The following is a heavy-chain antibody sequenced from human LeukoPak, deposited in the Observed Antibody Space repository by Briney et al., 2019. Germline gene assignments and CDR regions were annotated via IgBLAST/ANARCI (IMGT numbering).Heavy chain of an antibody. D-gene: IGHD6-13*01. CDR1: DYSISSSYY. J-gene: IGHJ4*02. Sequence: SETLSLTCAVSDYSISSSYYWGWIRRPPGKGLEWVGTIFHSGSTNYNPSLRSRVTISVDTSKNQFSLRLSSLTAADTAVYYCARQYSRSWSHFDSWGQETLVTVSS. CDR2: IFHSGST. CDR3: ARQYSRSWSHFDS. V-gene: IGHV4-38-2*01.